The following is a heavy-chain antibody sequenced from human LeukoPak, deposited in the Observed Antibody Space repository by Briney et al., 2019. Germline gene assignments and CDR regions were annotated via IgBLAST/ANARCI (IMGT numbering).Heavy chain of an antibody. Sequence: GASLRLSCAASGFTFSSYAMSWVRQAPGKGLEWVSAISGSGGSTYYADSVKGRFTISRDNSKNTLYLQMNSLRAEDTAVYYCAGGGGCSSTSCYPYYYYGMDVWGQGTTVTVSS. D-gene: IGHD2-2*01. CDR1: GFTFSSYA. CDR3: AGGGGCSSTSCYPYYYYGMDV. J-gene: IGHJ6*02. CDR2: ISGSGGST. V-gene: IGHV3-23*01.